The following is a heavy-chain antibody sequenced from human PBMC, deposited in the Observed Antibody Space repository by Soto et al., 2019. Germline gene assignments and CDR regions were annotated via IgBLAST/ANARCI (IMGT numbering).Heavy chain of an antibody. J-gene: IGHJ4*02. CDR3: AREGGESSDGLYYFDS. CDR2: IYYSGNT. Sequence: LSLPCTVSGGSTSSDNYWSWIRQPPGKGLEWIGHIYYSGNTDYNPSLKSRLAISIDTSKNQFSLKLSSVTAADTAVYFCAREGGESSDGLYYFDSWGQGSLVTVSS. V-gene: IGHV4-30-4*01. D-gene: IGHD3-16*01. CDR1: GGSTSSDNY.